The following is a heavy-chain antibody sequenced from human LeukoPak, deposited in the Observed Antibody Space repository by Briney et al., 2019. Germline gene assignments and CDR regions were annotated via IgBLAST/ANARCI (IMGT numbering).Heavy chain of an antibody. CDR1: GFTFSSYA. Sequence: GGSLRLSCAASGFTFSSYAMHWVRQAPGKGLEWVAVISYDGSNKYYADSVKGRFTISRDNSKNTLYLQMNSLRAEDTAVYYCATLRKDTAMPRAFDIWGQGTLVTVSS. J-gene: IGHJ3*02. V-gene: IGHV3-30-3*01. CDR3: ATLRKDTAMPRAFDI. CDR2: ISYDGSNK. D-gene: IGHD5-18*01.